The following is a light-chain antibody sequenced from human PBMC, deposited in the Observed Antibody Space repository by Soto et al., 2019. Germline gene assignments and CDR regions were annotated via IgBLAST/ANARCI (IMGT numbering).Light chain of an antibody. CDR2: GGS. Sequence: LSMSPGERVTLSCMASHNHTKNLAWYQHKPGQPPRLLIYGGSARDTGIPDRFSGGGSGADYTLTISSLQSEDVAVYYCQQYDKWPRTFGEGTKVDIK. J-gene: IGKJ4*01. CDR1: HNHTKN. CDR3: QQYDKWPRT. V-gene: IGKV3-15*01.